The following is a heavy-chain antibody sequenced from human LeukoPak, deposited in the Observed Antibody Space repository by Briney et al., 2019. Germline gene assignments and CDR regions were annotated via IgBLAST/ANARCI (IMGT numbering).Heavy chain of an antibody. Sequence: GGSLRLSCAASGFTFSDYHMSWIRQAPGKGLEWVSYISSSGSTIYYADSVKGRFTISRDNAKNSLYLQMNSLRAEDTAVYYCARVGYCSSTSCLNAFDIWGQGTMVTVSS. CDR2: ISSSGSTI. CDR1: GFTFSDYH. CDR3: ARVGYCSSTSCLNAFDI. V-gene: IGHV3-11*04. D-gene: IGHD2-2*03. J-gene: IGHJ3*02.